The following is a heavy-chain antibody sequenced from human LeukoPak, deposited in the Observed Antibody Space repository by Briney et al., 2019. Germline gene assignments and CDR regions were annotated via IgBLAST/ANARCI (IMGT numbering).Heavy chain of an antibody. CDR1: GYTFTSYD. D-gene: IGHD6-19*01. J-gene: IGHJ6*03. V-gene: IGHV1-8*01. CDR3: AKAVAGLDSYYYYYMDV. CDR2: MNPNSGNT. Sequence: ASVKVSCKASGYTFTSYDINWVRQATGRGLEWMGWMNPNSGNTGYAQKFQGRVTITRNTSISTAYMELSSLRSEDTAVYYCAKAVAGLDSYYYYYMDVWGKGTTVTVS.